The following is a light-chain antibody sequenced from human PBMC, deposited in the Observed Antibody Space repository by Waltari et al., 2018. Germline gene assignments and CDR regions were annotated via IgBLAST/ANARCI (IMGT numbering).Light chain of an antibody. J-gene: IGLJ2*01. CDR2: TTN. V-gene: IGLV8-61*01. Sequence: QNVVTQEPSFSVSPGGTVTLTCGLSSGPVSTSHYPSWYQQTPGQPPRALIYTTNIRSSGVTDRFSGSILGNKAALTITGAQADDDSDYYCLLYLGGSSCSFGGGTKVTVL. CDR3: LLYLGGSSCS. CDR1: SGPVSTSHY.